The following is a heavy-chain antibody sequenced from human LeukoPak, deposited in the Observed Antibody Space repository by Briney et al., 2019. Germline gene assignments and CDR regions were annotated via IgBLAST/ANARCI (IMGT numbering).Heavy chain of an antibody. V-gene: IGHV1-69*04. Sequence: SVKVSCKASGGTFSSYAISWVRQAPGQGLGWMGRIIPILGIANYAQKFQGRVTITADKSTSTAYMELSSLRSEDTAVYYCARGVPYYYDSSGYLADYWGQGTLVTVSS. CDR2: IIPILGIA. CDR1: GGTFSSYA. CDR3: ARGVPYYYDSSGYLADY. J-gene: IGHJ4*02. D-gene: IGHD3-22*01.